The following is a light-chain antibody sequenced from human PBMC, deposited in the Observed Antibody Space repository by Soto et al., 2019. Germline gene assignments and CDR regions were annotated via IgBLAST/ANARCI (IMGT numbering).Light chain of an antibody. CDR2: GAS. Sequence: EIVMTQSPATLSVSPGETATLSCRASQSVSNNVAWYQQKPGQAPRLLILGASTRATGIPARFSGSGSGTEFTLSISSLQSEDFAVYYCQQYGSSPPTWTFGQGTKVKIK. CDR3: QQYGSSPPTWT. CDR1: QSVSNN. J-gene: IGKJ1*01. V-gene: IGKV3-15*01.